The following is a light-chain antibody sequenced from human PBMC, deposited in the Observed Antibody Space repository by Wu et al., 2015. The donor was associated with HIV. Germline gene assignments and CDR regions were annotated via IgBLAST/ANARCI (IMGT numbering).Light chain of an antibody. V-gene: IGKV3-20*01. J-gene: IGKJ4*01. CDR2: GAY. CDR3: QQYVGAPLT. CDR1: QSVRNNY. Sequence: IVLTQSPGTLSLSPGETATLSCRASQSVRNNYLAWFQQKPGQAPRPLIYGAYSRATGIPDRFSGSGSGTDFTLRISRLEPEDFAVYFCQQYVGAPLTFGGGTKMEIK.